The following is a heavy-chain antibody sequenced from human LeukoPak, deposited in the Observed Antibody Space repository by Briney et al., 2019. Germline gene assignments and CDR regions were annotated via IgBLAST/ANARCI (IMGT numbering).Heavy chain of an antibody. J-gene: IGHJ4*02. Sequence: PSETLSLTCTVSGGSISSSSYYWGWIRQPPGKGLEWIGSIYYSGSTYYNPSPKSRVTISVDTSKNQFSLKLSSVTAADTAVYYCARQGGGRYSYEDYWGQGTLVTVSS. D-gene: IGHD5-18*01. CDR2: IYYSGST. CDR3: ARQGGGRYSYEDY. V-gene: IGHV4-39*01. CDR1: GGSISSSSYY.